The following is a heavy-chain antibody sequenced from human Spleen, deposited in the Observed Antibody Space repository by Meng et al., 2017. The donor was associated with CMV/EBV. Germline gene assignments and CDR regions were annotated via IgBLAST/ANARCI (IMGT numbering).Heavy chain of an antibody. CDR3: AQLAADGSGPLGPWGNYFDC. CDR1: GYSISSGSY. J-gene: IGHJ4*02. Sequence: SETLSLTCSVSGYSISSGSYWGWIRQSPGKGLEWIGSVHRSGSAYHNPSLKSRVTISADTSKNGFSLELRSVTAADTAVYYCAQLAADGSGPLGPWGNYFDCWGQGTLVTVSS. D-gene: IGHD3-10*01. V-gene: IGHV4-38-2*01. CDR2: VHRSGSA.